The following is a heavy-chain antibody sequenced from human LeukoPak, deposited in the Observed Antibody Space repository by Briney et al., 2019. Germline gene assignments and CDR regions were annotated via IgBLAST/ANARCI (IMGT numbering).Heavy chain of an antibody. J-gene: IGHJ6*03. Sequence: SETLSLTCVVFGGSFNGYYWSWIRQPPGKGLEWIGEINHSGSTNYNPSLKSRVTISVDTSKNQFSLKLSSVTAADTAVYYCARVQQLGSSYYYYYYMDVWGKGTTVTVSS. CDR3: ARVQQLGSSYYYYYYMDV. V-gene: IGHV4-34*01. D-gene: IGHD6-13*01. CDR2: INHSGST. CDR1: GGSFNGYY.